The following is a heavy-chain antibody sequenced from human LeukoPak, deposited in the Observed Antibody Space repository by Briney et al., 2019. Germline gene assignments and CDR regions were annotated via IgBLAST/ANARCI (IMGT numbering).Heavy chain of an antibody. J-gene: IGHJ3*02. CDR2: ISSSSSYI. D-gene: IGHD4-17*01. Sequence: GGSLRLSCAASGFIFSSHAMNWVRQAPGKGLEWVSSISSSSSYIYYADSVKGRFTISRDNAKNSLYLQMNSLRAEDTAVYYCARELTTVTTYAFDIWGQGTMVTVSS. CDR3: ARELTTVTTYAFDI. CDR1: GFIFSSHA. V-gene: IGHV3-21*01.